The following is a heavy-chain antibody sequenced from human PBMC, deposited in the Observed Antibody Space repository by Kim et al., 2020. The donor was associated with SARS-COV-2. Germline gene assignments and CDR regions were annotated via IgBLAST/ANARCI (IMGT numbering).Heavy chain of an antibody. CDR2: INAGNGNT. D-gene: IGHD3-22*01. V-gene: IGHV1-3*01. CDR1: GYTFTSYA. J-gene: IGHJ4*02. CDR3: ASYYDSSGYYGGRGRFDY. Sequence: ASVKVSCKASGYTFTSYAMHWVRQAPGQRLEWMGWINAGNGNTKYSQKFQGRVTITRDTSASTAYMELSSLRSEDTAVYYCASYYDSSGYYGGRGRFDYWGQGTLVTVSS.